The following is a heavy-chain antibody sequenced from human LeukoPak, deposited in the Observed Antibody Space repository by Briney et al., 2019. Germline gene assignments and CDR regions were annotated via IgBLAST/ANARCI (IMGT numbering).Heavy chain of an antibody. CDR3: ARSSAIFGFDP. V-gene: IGHV4-59*01. J-gene: IGHJ5*02. CDR2: IYYSGRT. Sequence: PSETLSLTCTVSGGSISSYYWSWIRQPPGKGLEWIGYIYYSGRTNYNPSLKSRVNISVDTSKNQFSLKLSSVTAADTAVYYCARSSAIFGFDPWGQGTLVTVSS. CDR1: GGSISSYY. D-gene: IGHD3-3*01.